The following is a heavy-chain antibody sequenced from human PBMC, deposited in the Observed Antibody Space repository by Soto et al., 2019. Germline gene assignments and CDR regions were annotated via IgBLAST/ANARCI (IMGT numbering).Heavy chain of an antibody. CDR1: GGTFSNYA. V-gene: IGHV1-69*01. CDR2: IIPVFGTV. D-gene: IGHD6-13*01. J-gene: IGHJ5*02. CDR3: ARDNPYTSIFVNWFDP. Sequence: QVRLVQSGAEVKKPGSSVKVSCKASGGTFSNYAITWLRLAPGQGLEWLGGIIPVFGTVNYAQKFQGRVTITADESTSTAYMELNRLRSEDTAVYYCARDNPYTSIFVNWFDPWGQGTLVIVS.